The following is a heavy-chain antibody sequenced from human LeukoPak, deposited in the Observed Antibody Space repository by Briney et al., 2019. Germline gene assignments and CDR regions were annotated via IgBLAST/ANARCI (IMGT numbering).Heavy chain of an antibody. CDR1: GFSLTTSGMC. CDR2: IDWDDDE. V-gene: IGHV2-70*11. CDR3: ARIARGSNWFDP. D-gene: IGHD6-6*01. Sequence: ESGPALVKPTQTLTLTCTFSGFSLTTSGMCVSWIRQPPAKALEWLARIDWDDDEYYSTSLRTRLTISKDTSKNQVVLTMTNMDPVDTATYYCARIARGSNWFDPWGQGTLVTVSS. J-gene: IGHJ5*02.